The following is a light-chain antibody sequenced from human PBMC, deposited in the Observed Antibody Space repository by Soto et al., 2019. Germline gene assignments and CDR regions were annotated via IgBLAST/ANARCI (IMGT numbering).Light chain of an antibody. CDR3: QQTDSTPQT. V-gene: IGKV1-39*01. J-gene: IGKJ4*01. CDR1: QSIRNY. Sequence: DIQMTQTPSSVSASVGDRVSISCRASQSIRNYVSWYQQKPGTAPKLLIRAASTLQSGVPSRFSGSGSGTDFTLTISSLQIEDFATYFCQQTDSTPQTFGLGTNVEI. CDR2: AAS.